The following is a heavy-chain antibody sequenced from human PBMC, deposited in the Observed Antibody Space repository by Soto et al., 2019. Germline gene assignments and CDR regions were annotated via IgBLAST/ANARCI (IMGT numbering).Heavy chain of an antibody. V-gene: IGHV4-38-2*02. Sequence: SETLSLTCAVSGYSINSGYYWAWIRQPPGKGLEWIGSIYHSGSTYYNPSLKSRVTITVDTSKNQFSLKLSSVTAADTAVYYCARDLVYYDTSGYPSWGQGTLVTVSS. J-gene: IGHJ4*02. D-gene: IGHD3-22*01. CDR2: IYHSGST. CDR3: ARDLVYYDTSGYPS. CDR1: GYSINSGYY.